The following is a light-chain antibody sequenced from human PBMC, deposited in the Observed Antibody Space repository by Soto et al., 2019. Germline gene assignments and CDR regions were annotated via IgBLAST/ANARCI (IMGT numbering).Light chain of an antibody. Sequence: PQSPSTLSASVVDIVTLPCRASQTIFSYLAWYQQKSGQAPRLLIYGSFSRATGIPDRFSGSGSGTEFTLTIRRLEPEDFAVYYCKQYGSLITCGQGTRLEIK. J-gene: IGKJ5*01. CDR2: GSF. CDR1: QTIFSY. V-gene: IGKV3-20*01. CDR3: KQYGSLIT.